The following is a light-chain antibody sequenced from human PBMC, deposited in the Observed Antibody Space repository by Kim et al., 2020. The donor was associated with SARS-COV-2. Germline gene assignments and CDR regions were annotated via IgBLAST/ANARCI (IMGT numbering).Light chain of an antibody. CDR2: GAS. J-gene: IGKJ1*01. Sequence: EIVLTQSPGTLSLSPGERATLSCTARQSVSSNYLAWYQQKPGQAPRLLIYGASSRATGIPDRFSGSGSGTDFTLTITRLEPEDFAVYYCQRYSSAPATFGQGTKVDIK. CDR1: QSVSSNY. V-gene: IGKV3-20*01. CDR3: QRYSSAPAT.